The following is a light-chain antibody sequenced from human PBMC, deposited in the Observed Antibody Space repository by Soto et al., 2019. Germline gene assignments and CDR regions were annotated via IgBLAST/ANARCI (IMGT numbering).Light chain of an antibody. Sequence: EIVLTQSPATLSLSPGERATLSCRASQSVSSYLAWYQQKPGQAPRLLIYDASNRATGIPARFSGSGSGTDFTLTISSLEPEDFAVYYCQQRSNWTWTFGQGTKVDIX. CDR2: DAS. V-gene: IGKV3-11*01. J-gene: IGKJ1*01. CDR3: QQRSNWTWT. CDR1: QSVSSY.